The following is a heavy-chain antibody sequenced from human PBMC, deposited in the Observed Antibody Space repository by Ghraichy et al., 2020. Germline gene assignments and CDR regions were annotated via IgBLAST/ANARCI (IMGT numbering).Heavy chain of an antibody. D-gene: IGHD1-7*01. J-gene: IGHJ6*03. CDR2: IYHSGAT. CDR3: ARHPFKWNFGSLDYYYMDV. V-gene: IGHV4-39*01. CDR1: GGSISGSNYY. Sequence: SETLSLTCTVSGGSISGSNYYWGWIRQPPGKGLEWIGNIYHSGATYYNPSLKSRVTISVDTSKNQFSLKLTSVTAADTAVYYCARHPFKWNFGSLDYYYMDVWGKGTTVTVSS.